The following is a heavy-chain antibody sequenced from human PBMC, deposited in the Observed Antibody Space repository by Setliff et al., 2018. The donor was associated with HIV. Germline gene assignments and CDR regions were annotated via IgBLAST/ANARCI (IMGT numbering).Heavy chain of an antibody. CDR2: ISANGIST. CDR1: GFTFSSHA. J-gene: IGHJ6*02. Sequence: GGSLRLSCAASGFTFSSHAMSWVRQAPGKGLEWLSGISANGISTYYADSVKGRLTISRDNAKNSLYLQMNSLRADDTAVYFCARPTNIDTLYYGSQTFYMYYYGLDVWGQGTTVTVSS. D-gene: IGHD1-26*01. CDR3: ARPTNIDTLYYGSQTFYMYYYGLDV. V-gene: IGHV3-23*01.